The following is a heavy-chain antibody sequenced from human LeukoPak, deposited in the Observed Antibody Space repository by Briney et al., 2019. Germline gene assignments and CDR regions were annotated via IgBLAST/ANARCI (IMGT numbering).Heavy chain of an antibody. CDR1: GGSISSYY. CDR2: IYYSGST. V-gene: IGHV4-59*01. D-gene: IGHD3-16*01. Sequence: NPSETLSLTCTVSGGSISSYYWSWIRQPPGKGLEWIGYIYYSGSTNYNPSLKSRVTISVKTSKNQFSLKLRSVTAADTVVYYCARASGYLGEFYFDYWGQGTLVTVSS. CDR3: ARASGYLGEFYFDY. J-gene: IGHJ4*02.